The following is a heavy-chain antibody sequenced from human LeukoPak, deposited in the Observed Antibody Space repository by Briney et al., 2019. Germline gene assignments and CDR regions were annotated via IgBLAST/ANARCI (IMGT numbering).Heavy chain of an antibody. J-gene: IGHJ4*02. CDR1: GGSISSGGYS. D-gene: IGHD6-13*01. CDR3: ARDPLSSSSFDL. V-gene: IGHV4-30-4*07. CDR2: IYYSGTT. Sequence: SETLSLTCTVSGGSISSGGYSWNWIRQPPGKGLEWIGYIYYSGTTYYTPSLKSRVSISVDTSKNQFSLKLSSVTAEDTAVYYCARDPLSSSSFDLWGQGTLVTVSS.